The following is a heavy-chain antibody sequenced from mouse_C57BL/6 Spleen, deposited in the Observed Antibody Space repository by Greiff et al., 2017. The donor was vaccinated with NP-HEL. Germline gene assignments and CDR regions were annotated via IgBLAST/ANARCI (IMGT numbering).Heavy chain of an antibody. CDR2: IYPGNSDT. J-gene: IGHJ4*01. CDR1: GYTFTSYW. V-gene: IGHV1-5*01. Sequence: EVQLQQSGTVLARPGASVKMSCKTSGYTFTSYWMHWVKQRPGQGLEWIGAIYPGNSDTSYNQKFKGKAKLTAVTSASTAYMELSSLTNEDSAVYYCTRWDYYGSRDAMDYWGQGTSVTVSS. D-gene: IGHD1-1*01. CDR3: TRWDYYGSRDAMDY.